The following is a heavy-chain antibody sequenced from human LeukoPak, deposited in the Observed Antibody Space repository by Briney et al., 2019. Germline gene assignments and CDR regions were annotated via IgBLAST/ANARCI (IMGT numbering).Heavy chain of an antibody. J-gene: IGHJ6*03. CDR3: ARGPTGLIAVAGRGAVYYYMDV. D-gene: IGHD6-19*01. CDR1: GYTFTSYD. CDR2: MNSNSGNT. Sequence: ASVKVSCKASGYTFTSYDINWVRQATGQGLEWMGWMNSNSGNTGYAQKFQGRVTMTRNTSISTAYMELSSLRSEDTAVYYCARGPTGLIAVAGRGAVYYYMDVWGKGTTVTISS. V-gene: IGHV1-8*01.